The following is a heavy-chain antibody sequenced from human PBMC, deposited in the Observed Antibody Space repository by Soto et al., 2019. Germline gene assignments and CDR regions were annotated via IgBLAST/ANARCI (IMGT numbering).Heavy chain of an antibody. Sequence: GGSLRLSCAASGFTFSSYSMNWVRQAPGKGLEWVSYISSSSSTIYYADSVKGRFTISRDNAKNSLYLQMNSLRAEDTAVYYCARDPGIVAYYYMDVWGKGTTVTVSS. CDR2: ISSSSSTI. CDR3: ARDPGIVAYYYMDV. J-gene: IGHJ6*03. V-gene: IGHV3-48*01. CDR1: GFTFSSYS. D-gene: IGHD1-26*01.